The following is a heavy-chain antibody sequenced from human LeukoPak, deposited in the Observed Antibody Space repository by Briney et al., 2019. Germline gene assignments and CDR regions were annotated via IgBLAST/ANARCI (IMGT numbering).Heavy chain of an antibody. Sequence: PSETLSLTCAVYGGSFSGYYWSWLRQPPGKGLEWIGEINHSGSTNYNPSLKSRVTISVDTSKNQFSLKLSSVTAADTAVYYCARAGEQLYYYYYMDVWGKGTTVTVSS. D-gene: IGHD1-26*01. CDR3: ARAGEQLYYYYYMDV. CDR2: INHSGST. J-gene: IGHJ6*03. CDR1: GGSFSGYY. V-gene: IGHV4-34*01.